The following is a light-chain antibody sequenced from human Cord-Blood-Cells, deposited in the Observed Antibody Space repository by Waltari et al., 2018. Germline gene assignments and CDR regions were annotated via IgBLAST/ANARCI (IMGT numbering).Light chain of an antibody. CDR2: DAS. J-gene: IGKJ5*01. CDR3: QQRSNWIT. V-gene: IGKV3-11*01. CDR1: QSVSSY. Sequence: EIVLTRSPATMSLSTGVRATLSCMASQSVSSYLAWYQQKPGQAPRLLIYDASNRATGSPARFSGSGSGTDFTLTISSLEPEDFAVYYCQQRSNWITFGQGTRLEIK.